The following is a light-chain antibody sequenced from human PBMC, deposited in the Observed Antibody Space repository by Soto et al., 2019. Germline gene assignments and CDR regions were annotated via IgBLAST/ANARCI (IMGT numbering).Light chain of an antibody. CDR2: DVS. Sequence: ALTQPRSVSGSPGQSVTISCTGTSSDVGGYNYVSWYQQHPGKAPKLMIYDVSKRPSGVPDRFSGSKSGNTASLTISGLQAEDEADYYCCSYAGSRYVFGTGTKVTVL. CDR1: SSDVGGYNY. CDR3: CSYAGSRYV. J-gene: IGLJ1*01. V-gene: IGLV2-11*01.